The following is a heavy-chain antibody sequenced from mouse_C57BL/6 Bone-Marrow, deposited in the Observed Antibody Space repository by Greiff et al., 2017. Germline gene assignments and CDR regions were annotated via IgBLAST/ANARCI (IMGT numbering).Heavy chain of an antibody. CDR1: GYTFTSYW. J-gene: IGHJ2*01. V-gene: IGHV1-55*01. CDR2: IYPGSGSP. CDR3: ARTPYFDY. Sequence: QVHVKQPGAELVKPGASVKMSCKASGYTFTSYWITWVKQRPGQGLEWIGDIYPGSGSPNYNEKFKSKATLTVDTSSSTAYMQLSSLTSEDSAVYYCARTPYFDYWGQGTTLTVSS.